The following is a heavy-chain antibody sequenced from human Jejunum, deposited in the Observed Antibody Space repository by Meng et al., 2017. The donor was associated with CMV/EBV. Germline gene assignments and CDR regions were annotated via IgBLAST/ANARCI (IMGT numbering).Heavy chain of an antibody. CDR3: AKSLVDTAMDLDY. V-gene: IGHV3-7*03. CDR2: INLDGSET. D-gene: IGHD5-18*01. Sequence: SGFAFNTHGMSWVRQAPGKGLEWVANINLDGSETYYADSVKGRFTISRDNAENSLYLQMNSLRAEDTAVYYCAKSLVDTAMDLDYWGQGTLVTVSS. J-gene: IGHJ4*02. CDR1: GFAFNTHG.